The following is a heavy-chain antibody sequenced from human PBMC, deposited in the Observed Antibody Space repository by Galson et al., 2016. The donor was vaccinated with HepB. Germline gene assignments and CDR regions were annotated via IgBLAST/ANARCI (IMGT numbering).Heavy chain of an antibody. J-gene: IGHJ5*02. Sequence: SETLSLTCIVSTDSMGPYYWSWIRQSPGKRLEWIGYVFFLGNTTYNPSLERRVTISLDPTRKHFSLSLKSMTAADTAVYYCARHRGASFDAWGQGILVTVSS. V-gene: IGHV4-59*08. CDR3: ARHRGASFDA. CDR2: VFFLGNT. CDR1: TDSMGPYY.